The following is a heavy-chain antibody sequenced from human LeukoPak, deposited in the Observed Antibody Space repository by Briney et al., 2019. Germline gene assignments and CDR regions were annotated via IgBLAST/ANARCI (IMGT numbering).Heavy chain of an antibody. CDR1: GDSISSYY. CDR3: ARETNGSGSGGY. V-gene: IGHV4-4*07. CDR2: IYASGTT. J-gene: IGHJ4*02. D-gene: IGHD3-10*01. Sequence: SETLSLTCTVSGDSISSYYWTWIRQSAAKGLEWIGRIYASGTTNYNPSLKSRVTMSIDTSKNQFSLKLSSVTAAGTAVYYCARETNGSGSGGYWGQGTLVTVSS.